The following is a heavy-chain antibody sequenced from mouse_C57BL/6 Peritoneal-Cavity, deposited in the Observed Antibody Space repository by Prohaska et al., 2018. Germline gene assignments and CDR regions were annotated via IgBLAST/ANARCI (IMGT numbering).Heavy chain of an antibody. CDR3: ARSDYYGSLDY. J-gene: IGHJ2*01. Sequence: FTSYWMHWVKQRPEHGIEWIGMLHPNSGSTNYNEKFKSKATLTVDKSSSTAYMQLSSLTSEDSAVYYCARSDYYGSLDYCGQGTTLT. D-gene: IGHD1-1*01. V-gene: IGHV1-64*01. CDR2: LHPNSGST. CDR1: FTSYW.